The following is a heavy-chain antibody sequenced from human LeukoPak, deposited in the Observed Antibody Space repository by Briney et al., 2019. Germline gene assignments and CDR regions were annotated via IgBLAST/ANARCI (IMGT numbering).Heavy chain of an antibody. V-gene: IGHV4-59*12. J-gene: IGHJ4*02. D-gene: IGHD6-19*01. CDR1: GGSISSYS. CDR2: IYNSGTT. CDR3: ARVTPPGAVAASFDY. Sequence: SETLSLTCTVSGGSISSYSWSWIRQAPGKGLEWVGYIYNSGTTNYNPSLKSRVTISVDKSKNQFSLKLSSVTAADTAVYYCARVTPPGAVAASFDYWGQGTLVTVSS.